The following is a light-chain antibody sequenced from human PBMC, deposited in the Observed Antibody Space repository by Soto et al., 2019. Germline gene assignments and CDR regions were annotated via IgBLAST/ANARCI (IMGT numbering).Light chain of an antibody. CDR3: QQYGSSPET. J-gene: IGKJ2*01. CDR2: GTS. CDR1: QSVSN. V-gene: IGKV3-20*01. Sequence: EIVLTQSPGTLSLSPGDRATLSCRASQSVSNLAWYQQKPGQAPRLLIYGTSSRATGIPDRFSGSGSGTDFALTISRLEPEDVAVYYCQQYGSSPETFGQGTKLEIK.